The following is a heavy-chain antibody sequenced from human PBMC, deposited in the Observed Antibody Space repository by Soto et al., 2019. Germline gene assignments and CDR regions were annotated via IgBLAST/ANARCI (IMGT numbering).Heavy chain of an antibody. Sequence: GSMRLSGAAAGVNFDNYGMLWVRQAPGKGLEWVALISYDDSYRYYTNSVRGRFTISRDNSKNMVFLHMNSLQGDDTAVYYCAGGDYGDSLDFWGEGTLVTVSS. CDR2: ISYDDSYR. CDR1: GVNFDNYG. CDR3: AGGDYGDSLDF. D-gene: IGHD4-17*01. V-gene: IGHV3-33*01. J-gene: IGHJ4*02.